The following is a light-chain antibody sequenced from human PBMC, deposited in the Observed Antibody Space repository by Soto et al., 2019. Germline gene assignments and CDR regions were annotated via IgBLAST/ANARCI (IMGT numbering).Light chain of an antibody. J-gene: IGLJ1*01. CDR3: SSYTRSSTLYV. Sequence: QSALTQPRSVSGSPGQSVTISCTGTSTDVGAYNYVSWYQQHPGKAPKLMIYEVSNRPSGVSNRFSGSKSGNTASLTISGLQAEDEADYYCSSYTRSSTLYVFGTGTKLTVL. CDR2: EVS. CDR1: STDVGAYNY. V-gene: IGLV2-14*01.